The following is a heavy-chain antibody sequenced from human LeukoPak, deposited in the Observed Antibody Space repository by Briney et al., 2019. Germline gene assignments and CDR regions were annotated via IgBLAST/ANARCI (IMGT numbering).Heavy chain of an antibody. J-gene: IGHJ4*02. D-gene: IGHD1-1*01. CDR1: GGSIRSYY. CDR3: VSXXMLXXCSRPNCGXEFDS. Sequence: SETLSLTCTVSGGSIRSYYWGWIRQPPGKGLEWIGYIYYSGSTNYNPSLKSRVTISVDTSKNQFSLKLSSVTAADTAVYYCVSXXMLXXCSRPNCGXEFDSWGQGTLVTVSS. CDR2: IYYSGST. V-gene: IGHV4-59*01.